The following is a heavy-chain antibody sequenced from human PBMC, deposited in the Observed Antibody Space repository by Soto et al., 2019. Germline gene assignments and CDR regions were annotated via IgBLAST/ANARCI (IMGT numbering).Heavy chain of an antibody. V-gene: IGHV3-11*01. CDR1: GFTFSDYF. CDR2: VSSSGDII. CDR3: ARDPLGCSSSSCRNSYYYYYYMDV. J-gene: IGHJ6*03. D-gene: IGHD2-2*01. Sequence: GGSLRLSCAASGFTFSDYFMSWIRQAPGKGLEWLSYVSSSGDIIYYADSVKGRFTISRDNPKNSMSLQMDSLRAEDTAVYYCARDPLGCSSSSCRNSYYYYYYMDVWGKGTTVTVSS.